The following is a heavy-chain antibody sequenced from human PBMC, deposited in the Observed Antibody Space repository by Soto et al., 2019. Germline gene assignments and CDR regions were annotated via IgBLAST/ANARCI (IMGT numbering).Heavy chain of an antibody. D-gene: IGHD3-22*01. CDR1: GFTFNDYY. V-gene: IGHV3-11*01. CDR3: ARDLGYYDSSGYFDY. Sequence: QVQLVESGGGLVKPGGSLRLSCAVSGFTFNDYYMSWIRQAPGKGLEWVSYISSRGDVIYYADSVKGRFTLSRDNAKNSLYLQMNSLRAEDTAVYYCARDLGYYDSSGYFDYWGQGTLVTVSS. CDR2: ISSRGDVI. J-gene: IGHJ4*02.